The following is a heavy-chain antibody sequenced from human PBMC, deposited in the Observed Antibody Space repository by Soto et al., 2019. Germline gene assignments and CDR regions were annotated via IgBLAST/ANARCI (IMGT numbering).Heavy chain of an antibody. CDR3: ARGPDIVVVPAAQYNWFDP. CDR1: GYTFTSYY. J-gene: IGHJ5*02. V-gene: IGHV1-46*01. CDR2: INPSGGST. Sequence: GASVKVSCKASGYTFTSYYMHWVRQAPGQGLEWMGIINPSGGSTSYAQKFQGRVTMTRGTSTSTVYMELSSLRSEDTAVYYCARGPDIVVVPAAQYNWFDPWGQGTLVTVSS. D-gene: IGHD2-2*01.